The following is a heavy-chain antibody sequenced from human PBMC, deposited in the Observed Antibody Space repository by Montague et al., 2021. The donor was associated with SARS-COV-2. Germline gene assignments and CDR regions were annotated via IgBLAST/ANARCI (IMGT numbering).Heavy chain of an antibody. V-gene: IGHV4-59*01. J-gene: IGHJ6*02. CDR1: GGSISSYY. Sequence: SETLSLTCTVSGGSISSYYWSWIRQPPGKGLEWIGYIYYSGSTNYNPSLKSRVTISVDTSKNQFSLKLSSVTAADTAVYYCAGDSGYWAQQLVPPRMYYYYYGMDVWGQGATVTVS. D-gene: IGHD6-13*01. CDR3: AGDSGYWAQQLVPPRMYYYYYGMDV. CDR2: IYYSGST.